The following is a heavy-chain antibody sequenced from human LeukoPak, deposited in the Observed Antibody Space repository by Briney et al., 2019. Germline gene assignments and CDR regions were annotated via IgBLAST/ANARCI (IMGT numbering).Heavy chain of an antibody. V-gene: IGHV3-15*01. D-gene: IGHD4/OR15-4a*01. J-gene: IGHJ4*02. CDR2: IKSKTDGGTT. CDR1: GFTFSNAW. CDR3: AKGHTDYGTGFDL. Sequence: GGSLRLSCAASGFTFSNAWMSWVRQAPGKGLEWVGRIKSKTDGGTTDYAAPVKGRFTISRDDSKNTLYLQMNSLKTEDTAVYYCAKGHTDYGTGFDLWGQGTLVTVSS.